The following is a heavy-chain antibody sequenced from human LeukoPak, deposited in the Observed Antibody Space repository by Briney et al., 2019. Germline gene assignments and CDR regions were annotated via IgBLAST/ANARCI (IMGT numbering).Heavy chain of an antibody. CDR1: GFTFSSYW. CDR2: ISSSSSTI. Sequence: AGGSLRLSCAASGFTFSSYWMSWVRQAPGKGLEWVSYISSSSSTIYYADYVKGRFTISRDNAKNSLYLQMNSLRAEDTAVYYCARLRVGATRHFDYWGQGTLVTVSS. D-gene: IGHD1-26*01. V-gene: IGHV3-48*01. CDR3: ARLRVGATRHFDY. J-gene: IGHJ4*02.